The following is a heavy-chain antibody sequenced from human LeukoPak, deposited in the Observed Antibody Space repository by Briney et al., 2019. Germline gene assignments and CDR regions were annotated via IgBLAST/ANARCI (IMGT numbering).Heavy chain of an antibody. D-gene: IGHD6-13*01. CDR1: GYTFTGYY. CDR3: ARDKAAAGTRRNYYYYYYMHV. J-gene: IGHJ6*03. CDR2: INPNSGGT. V-gene: IGHV1-2*02. Sequence: ASVKVSCKASGYTFTGYYMHWVRQAPGQGLEWMGWINPNSGGTNYAQKFQGRVTMTRDTSISTAYMELSRLRSDDTAVYYCARDKAAAGTRRNYYYYYYMHVWGKGTTVTVSS.